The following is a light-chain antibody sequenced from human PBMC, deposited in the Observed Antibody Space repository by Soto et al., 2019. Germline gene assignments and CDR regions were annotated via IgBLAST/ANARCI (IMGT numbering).Light chain of an antibody. V-gene: IGLV2-14*01. CDR1: SSDVGGYNY. CDR3: GSYTSSNTLI. J-gene: IGLJ1*01. Sequence: QSALTQPASVSGSPGQSITISCTGTSSDVGGYNYVSWYQQHPGKAPKVMIFEVSRRPSGVSNRFSGSKAGDTAPLTISGLQAEDEADYYCGSYTSSNTLIFGTGTKVTVL. CDR2: EVS.